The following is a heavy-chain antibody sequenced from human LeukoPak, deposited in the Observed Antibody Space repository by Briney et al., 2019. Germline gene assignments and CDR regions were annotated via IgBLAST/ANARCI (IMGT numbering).Heavy chain of an antibody. CDR2: ISFDGSNK. D-gene: IGHD2-8*01. CDR1: GFTFSSYG. CDR3: TSLSDAIESFGTRNY. V-gene: IGHV3-30*03. Sequence: GGSLRLSCAASGFTFSSYGMHWVRQAPGKGLEWVAVISFDGSNKYYADSVKGRFTISRDNSKNTLYLQMNSLRAEDTAVYYCTSLSDAIESFGTRNYWGQGTLVTVSS. J-gene: IGHJ4*02.